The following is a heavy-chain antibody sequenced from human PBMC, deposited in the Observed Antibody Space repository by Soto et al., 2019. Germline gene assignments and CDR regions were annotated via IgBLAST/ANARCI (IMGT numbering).Heavy chain of an antibody. V-gene: IGHV4-31*03. J-gene: IGHJ5*02. CDR2: IYYVGST. Sequence: QVQLQESGPGLVKPSQTLSLICTVSGDSIRNGFYYWGWIRQHPEKGLEWIGNIYYVGSTSYNPSLKSRVTISIDGSKNQCSLTLNSVTAADTAVYYCAKNETTRPGFNPWGQGTLVIVSS. D-gene: IGHD1-1*01. CDR1: GDSIRNGFYY. CDR3: AKNETTRPGFNP.